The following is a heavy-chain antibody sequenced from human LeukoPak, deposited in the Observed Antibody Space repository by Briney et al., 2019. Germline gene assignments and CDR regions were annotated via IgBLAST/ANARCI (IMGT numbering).Heavy chain of an antibody. D-gene: IGHD3-3*01. Sequence: PSQTLSLTYTVSGGSISSGSYYWSWIRQPAGKGLEWIGRIYTSGRTNYNPSLKSRVTISVDTSKNQFSLKLSSVTAADTAVYYCASGITIFGVVRGPAYWGQGTLVTVSS. CDR1: GGSISSGSYY. CDR3: ASGITIFGVVRGPAY. V-gene: IGHV4-61*02. J-gene: IGHJ4*02. CDR2: IYTSGRT.